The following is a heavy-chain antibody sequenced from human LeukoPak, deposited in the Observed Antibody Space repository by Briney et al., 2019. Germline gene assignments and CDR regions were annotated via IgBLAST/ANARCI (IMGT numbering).Heavy chain of an antibody. CDR2: ISGSSSTI. J-gene: IGHJ6*03. Sequence: GGSLRLSCAASGFTFSNYALHWVRQAPGKGLEWLSYISGSSSTIYYADSVKGRFTISRDNAKNSLYLQMNSLRAEDTAVYYCARESLGYCSGSTCYYFYMDFWGKGTTVTVSS. CDR3: ARESLGYCSGSTCYYFYMDF. V-gene: IGHV3-48*04. CDR1: GFTFSNYA. D-gene: IGHD2-15*01.